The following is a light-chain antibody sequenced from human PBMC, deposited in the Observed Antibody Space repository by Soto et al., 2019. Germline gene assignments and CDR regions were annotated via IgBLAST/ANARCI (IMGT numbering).Light chain of an antibody. V-gene: IGKV3-11*01. J-gene: IGKJ5*01. CDR1: QSVTTR. Sequence: IVLTQSPGTLSLSPGERVTLSCRASQSVTTRLAWYQHKPGQAPRLLMSGASNRATGIPARFSGSGSGTDFTLTISSLEPEDFAIYYCQQRSNWPITFGQGTRLEI. CDR3: QQRSNWPIT. CDR2: GAS.